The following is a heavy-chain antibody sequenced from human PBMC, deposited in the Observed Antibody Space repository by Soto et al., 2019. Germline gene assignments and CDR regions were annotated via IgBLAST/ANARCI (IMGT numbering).Heavy chain of an antibody. J-gene: IGHJ4*01. CDR2: IFYSGST. D-gene: IGHD5-18*01. CDR3: ARLKRGYSYGSIIDF. CDR1: GDSISNYY. Sequence: SVPLSLTCTVSGDSISNYYWSWIRQPPGKGLEYIGYIFYSGSTNYNPSLKSRVAISVDTSRNQFALKLRSVTAADTATYYCARLKRGYSYGSIIDFWGRGTLVNAPQ. V-gene: IGHV4-59*08.